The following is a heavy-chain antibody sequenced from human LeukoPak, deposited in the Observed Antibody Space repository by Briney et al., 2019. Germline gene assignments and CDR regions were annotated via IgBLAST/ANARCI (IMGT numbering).Heavy chain of an antibody. Sequence: SETLSLTRAVYGGSFSGYYWSWIRQPPGKGLEWIGEINHSGSTNYNPSPKSRVTISVDTSKNQFSLKLSSVTAADTAVYYCARGVPRWIQLWLWVRWFDPWGQGTLVTVSS. CDR1: GGSFSGYY. V-gene: IGHV4-34*01. CDR3: ARGVPRWIQLWLWVRWFDP. CDR2: INHSGST. D-gene: IGHD5-18*01. J-gene: IGHJ5*02.